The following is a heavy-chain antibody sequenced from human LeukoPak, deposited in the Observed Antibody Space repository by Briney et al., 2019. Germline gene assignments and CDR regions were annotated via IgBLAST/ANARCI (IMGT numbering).Heavy chain of an antibody. Sequence: ASVKVSCKASGYTFTSYDINWVRQATGQGLEWMGWMNPNSGNTGYAQKFQGRVTITRNTSISTIYMELSSLRSEDTAEYYCATTAVGDDGIDYWGQGTLVTVSS. CDR3: ATTAVGDDGIDY. V-gene: IGHV1-8*03. D-gene: IGHD3-16*01. J-gene: IGHJ4*02. CDR1: GYTFTSYD. CDR2: MNPNSGNT.